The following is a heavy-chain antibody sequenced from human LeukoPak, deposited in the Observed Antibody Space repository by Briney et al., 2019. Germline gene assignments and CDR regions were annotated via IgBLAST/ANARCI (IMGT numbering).Heavy chain of an antibody. CDR3: ARAREEIDY. V-gene: IGHV4-61*09. CDR2: IHSSGNT. J-gene: IGHJ4*02. CDR1: GGSISGGSYC. Sequence: SETLSLTCTVSGGSISGGSYCWSWIRQPAGKGLEWIGHIHSSGNTNYNPSLKSRVTMSVDTSKNQFSLKLSSVTAADTAVYYCARAREEIDYWGQGTLVTVSS. D-gene: IGHD5-24*01.